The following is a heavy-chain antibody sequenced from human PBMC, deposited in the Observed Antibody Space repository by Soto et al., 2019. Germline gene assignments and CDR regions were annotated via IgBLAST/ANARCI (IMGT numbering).Heavy chain of an antibody. CDR1: GGSFSGSY. CDR2: LKHSGST. D-gene: IGHD3-16*01. CDR3: ARGDLMHDF. Sequence: QVLLQQWGAGLLKPSETLSLTCAVYGGSFSGSYWSWIRQPPGKGLEWIGELKHSGSTNYNPSLKSRVTISVDTSKNQFSLKLNSVTAADTAVYYCARGDLMHDFWGQGTPVTVSS. V-gene: IGHV4-34*01. J-gene: IGHJ4*02.